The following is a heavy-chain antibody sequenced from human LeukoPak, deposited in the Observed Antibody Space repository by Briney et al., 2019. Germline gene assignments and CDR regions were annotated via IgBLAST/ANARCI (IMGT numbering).Heavy chain of an antibody. CDR1: GGTFSSYA. CDR3: ARDRSQGYYGSGSFDL. Sequence: SAKVSCKASGGTFSSYAISWVRQAPGQGLEWMGRIIPILGIANYAQKFQGRVTITADKSASTAYMELSSLRSEDTAVYYCARDRSQGYYGSGSFDLWGRGTLVTVSS. V-gene: IGHV1-69*04. CDR2: IIPILGIA. J-gene: IGHJ2*01. D-gene: IGHD3-10*01.